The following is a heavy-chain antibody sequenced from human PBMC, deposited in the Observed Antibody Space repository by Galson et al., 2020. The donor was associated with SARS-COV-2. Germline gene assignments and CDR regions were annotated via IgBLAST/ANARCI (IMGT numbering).Heavy chain of an antibody. CDR1: GYTFTDYY. D-gene: IGHD3-9*01. V-gene: IGHV1-2*02. CDR3: ARLRYYDVLTGYIVDG. Sequence: ASVTVSCQASGYTFTDYYIHWVRQAPGQGLEWMGWINPKSGDTNYAQKFEGRVTMTRDTSITTAYMELSRLRADDTAVYYCARLRYYDVLTGYIVDGWGQGTMVTVSS. CDR2: INPKSGDT. J-gene: IGHJ6*02.